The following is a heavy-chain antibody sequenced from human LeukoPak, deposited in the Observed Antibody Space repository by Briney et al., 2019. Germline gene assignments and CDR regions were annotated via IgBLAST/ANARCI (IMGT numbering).Heavy chain of an antibody. CDR3: ARGFGVVIKGLEGYYYYMDV. J-gene: IGHJ6*03. CDR2: IIPIFGTA. Sequence: ASVKVSCKASGGTFSSYAISWVRQAPGQGLEWMGGIIPIFGTANYAQKFQGRVTITADKSTSTAYMELSSLRSEDTAVYYCARGFGVVIKGLEGYYYYMDVWGKGTTVTVSS. V-gene: IGHV1-69*06. CDR1: GGTFSSYA. D-gene: IGHD3-3*01.